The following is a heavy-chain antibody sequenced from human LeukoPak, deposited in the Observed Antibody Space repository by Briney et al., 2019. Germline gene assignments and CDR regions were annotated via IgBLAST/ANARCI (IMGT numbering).Heavy chain of an antibody. D-gene: IGHD3-10*01. V-gene: IGHV3-21*01. CDR1: GFTFSSYS. Sequence: GGSLRLSCAASGFTFSSYSMNWVRQAPGKGLEWVSSISSSSSYIYYADSVKGRFTISRDNAKNSLYLQMNGLRAEDTAVYYCARDGITMRILEYWGQGTLVTVSS. CDR2: ISSSSSYI. CDR3: ARDGITMRILEY. J-gene: IGHJ4*02.